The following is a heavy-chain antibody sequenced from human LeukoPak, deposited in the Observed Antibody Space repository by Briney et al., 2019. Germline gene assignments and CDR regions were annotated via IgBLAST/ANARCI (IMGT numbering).Heavy chain of an antibody. CDR3: ARGGVVVAATNPYYYYYMDV. J-gene: IGHJ6*03. CDR1: GGSISRYY. Sequence: SETLSLTCTVSGGSISRYYWSWIRQPPGKGLEWIGYIYYSGSTNYNPSLKSRVTISVDTSKNQFSLKLSSVTAADTPLNYCARGGVVVAATNPYYYYYMDVWGKGTTVTVSS. V-gene: IGHV4-59*01. D-gene: IGHD2-15*01. CDR2: IYYSGST.